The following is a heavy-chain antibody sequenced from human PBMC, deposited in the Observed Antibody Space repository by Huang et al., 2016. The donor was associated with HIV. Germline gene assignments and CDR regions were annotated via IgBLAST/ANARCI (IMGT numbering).Heavy chain of an antibody. CDR1: GYIFTKYG. D-gene: IGHD3-16*01. J-gene: IGHJ6*03. CDR2: INTDTGNP. Sequence: QVQLVQSGSELMRPGASLKVSCKASGYIFTKYGINWVRQDPGQGLEWMGCINTDTGNPTYAQGFTGRVVFSLDTSVNTAYLQISRLKTEDTAVYYCARGDLWFYYMDVWGKGTTVTVSS. V-gene: IGHV7-4-1*02. CDR3: ARGDLWFYYMDV.